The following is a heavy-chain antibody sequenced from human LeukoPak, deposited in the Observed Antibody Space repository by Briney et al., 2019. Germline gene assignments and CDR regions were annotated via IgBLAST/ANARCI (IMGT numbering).Heavy chain of an antibody. CDR3: ARGPPGRVYDSSKRGLFDP. CDR2: INPSGTST. V-gene: IGHV1-46*01. CDR1: GYTLTELS. Sequence: ASVKVSCKVSGYTLTELSMHWVRQAPGQGLEWMGIINPSGTSTTYAQKFQGRVTMTRDTSTSTVYMELSSLRSEDTAMYYCARGPPGRVYDSSKRGLFDPWGQGTLVTVSS. J-gene: IGHJ5*02. D-gene: IGHD3-22*01.